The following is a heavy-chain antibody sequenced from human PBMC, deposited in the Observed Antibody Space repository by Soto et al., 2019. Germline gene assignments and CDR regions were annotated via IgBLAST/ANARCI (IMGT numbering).Heavy chain of an antibody. V-gene: IGHV3-74*01. CDR1: GFTFSSYW. Sequence: PGGSLRLSCAASGFTFSSYWMHWVRQAPGKGLVWVSRINSDGSSTSYADSVKGRFTISRDNAKNTLYLQMNSLRAEDPAVYYCARKRENYDFWSGYSEAYYGMDVWGQGTTVTVSS. D-gene: IGHD3-3*01. CDR2: INSDGSST. CDR3: ARKRENYDFWSGYSEAYYGMDV. J-gene: IGHJ6*02.